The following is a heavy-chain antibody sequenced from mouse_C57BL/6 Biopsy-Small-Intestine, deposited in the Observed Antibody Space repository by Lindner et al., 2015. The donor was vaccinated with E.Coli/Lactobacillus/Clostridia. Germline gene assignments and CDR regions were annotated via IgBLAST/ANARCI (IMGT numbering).Heavy chain of an antibody. J-gene: IGHJ2*01. CDR2: IYPRSGNT. CDR1: GYTFTSYG. D-gene: IGHD1-1*01. CDR3: ASTADYYGSSYPYYFDY. V-gene: IGHV1-81*01. Sequence: VQLQESGAELARPGASVKLSCKASGYTFTSYGISWVKQRTGQGLEWIGEIYPRSGNTYYNEKFKGKATLTADKSSSTAYMELRSLTSEDSAVYFCASTADYYGSSYPYYFDYWGQGTTLTVSS.